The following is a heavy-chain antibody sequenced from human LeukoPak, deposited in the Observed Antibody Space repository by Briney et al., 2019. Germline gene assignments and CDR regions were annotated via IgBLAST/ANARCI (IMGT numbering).Heavy chain of an antibody. CDR2: IIPIFGTA. CDR1: GGTFSSYA. CDR3: ARAQWLVPRSSIDY. V-gene: IGHV1-69*06. D-gene: IGHD6-19*01. J-gene: IGHJ4*02. Sequence: ASVKVSCKASGGTFSSYAISWVRQAPGQGLEWMGGIIPIFGTANYAQKFQGRVTITADKSTSTAYMELSRLRSDDTAVYYCARAQWLVPRSSIDYWGQGTLVTVSS.